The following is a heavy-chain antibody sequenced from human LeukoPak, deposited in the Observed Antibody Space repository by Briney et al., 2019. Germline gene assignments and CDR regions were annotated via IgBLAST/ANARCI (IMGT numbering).Heavy chain of an antibody. Sequence: GASVKVSCKASGGTFSSYATSWVRQAPGQGLEWMGRIIPILGIANYAQKFQGRVTITADKSTSTAYMELSSLRSEDTAVYYCARDSEDGMDVWGQGTTVTVSS. V-gene: IGHV1-69*04. CDR3: ARDSEDGMDV. CDR2: IIPILGIA. J-gene: IGHJ6*02. CDR1: GGTFSSYA.